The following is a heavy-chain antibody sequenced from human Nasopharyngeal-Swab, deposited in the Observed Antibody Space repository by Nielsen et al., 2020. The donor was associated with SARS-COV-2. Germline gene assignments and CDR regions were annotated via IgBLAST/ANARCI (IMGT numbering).Heavy chain of an antibody. J-gene: IGHJ3*02. CDR1: GFTFSSYG. CDR3: AKGRQYGAAAPDAFDT. V-gene: IGHV3-30*18. CDR2: ISYDGSNK. Sequence: GESLKISCAASGFTFSSYGMHWVRQAPGKGLEWVAVISYDGSNKYYADSVKGRFTISRDNSKNTVYLQMNSLRGEDTAVYYCAKGRQYGAAAPDAFDTWGQGTMVIVSS. D-gene: IGHD6-13*01.